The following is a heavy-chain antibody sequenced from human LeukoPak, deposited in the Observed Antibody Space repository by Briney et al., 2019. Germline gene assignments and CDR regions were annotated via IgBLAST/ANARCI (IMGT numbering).Heavy chain of an antibody. Sequence: GGSLRLSCAASGFTFSSYWMSWVRQAPGKGLEWVANIKQDGSEKYYVDSVKGRFTISRDNAKNSLYLQVNSLRAEDTAVYYCAREGGSYFLLNDYWGQGTLVTVSS. CDR2: IKQDGSEK. V-gene: IGHV3-7*01. CDR1: GFTFSSYW. J-gene: IGHJ4*02. D-gene: IGHD1-26*01. CDR3: AREGGSYFLLNDY.